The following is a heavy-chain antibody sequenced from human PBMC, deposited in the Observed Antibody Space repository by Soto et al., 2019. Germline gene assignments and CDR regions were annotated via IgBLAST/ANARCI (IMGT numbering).Heavy chain of an antibody. Sequence: QLQLQESGPGLVKPSETLSLTRTVSGGSISSSSNHWGWIRQPPGKGLEWIGNIYYIENTYYNPSLKSRVTISVDTSKNQFSLRLTSVTAADTAVYYCATHPPYGPLDHWGQGTLVTVSS. CDR3: ATHPPYGPLDH. V-gene: IGHV4-39*01. J-gene: IGHJ4*02. CDR2: IYYIENT. D-gene: IGHD4-17*01. CDR1: GGSISSSSNH.